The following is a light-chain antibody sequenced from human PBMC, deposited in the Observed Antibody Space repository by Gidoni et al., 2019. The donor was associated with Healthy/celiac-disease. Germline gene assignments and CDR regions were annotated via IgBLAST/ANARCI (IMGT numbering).Light chain of an antibody. CDR1: QSVRSY. Sequence: EIVLTQSPATLSLSPGERATLPCRASQSVRSYLAWYQQKPGQAPRLLIYDAANRATGLPARFSGSGSGTDFTRTISSLEPEDFAVYYCQQRSNWPPLTFGGGTKVEIK. CDR2: DAA. J-gene: IGKJ4*01. V-gene: IGKV3-11*01. CDR3: QQRSNWPPLT.